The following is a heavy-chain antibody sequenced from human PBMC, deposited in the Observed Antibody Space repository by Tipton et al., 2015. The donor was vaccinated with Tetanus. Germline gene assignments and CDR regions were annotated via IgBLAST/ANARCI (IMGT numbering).Heavy chain of an antibody. CDR1: GASVSSGGYY. CDR2: IHYSGTT. CDR3: ARTQDGYNSGWFDS. D-gene: IGHD3-10*01. Sequence: TLSLTCTVSGASVSSGGYYWSWIRQPPGKGLEWIGYIHYSGTTNYNPSVKSRVTISVDTSKSQFSLNLSSVTAADAAVYYCARTQDGYNSGWFDSWGQGTLLTVSS. V-gene: IGHV4-61*08. J-gene: IGHJ5*01.